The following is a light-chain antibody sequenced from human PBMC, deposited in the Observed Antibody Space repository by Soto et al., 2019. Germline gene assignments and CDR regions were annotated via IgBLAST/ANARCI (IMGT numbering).Light chain of an antibody. CDR2: GAS. Sequence: IVRTQSPATLSLSAGERATLSCRASQSVSSNLAWYQQRAGQAPRLLIYGASTRAAGVPARSSGSGSGKEFTLTISRLQSEDFAVYCCQQYNDWWTFGQGTKVDI. J-gene: IGKJ1*01. CDR1: QSVSSN. V-gene: IGKV3-15*01. CDR3: QQYNDWWT.